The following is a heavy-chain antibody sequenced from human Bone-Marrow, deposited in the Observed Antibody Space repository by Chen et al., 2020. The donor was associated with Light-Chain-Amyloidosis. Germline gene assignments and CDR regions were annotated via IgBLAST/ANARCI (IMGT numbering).Heavy chain of an antibody. V-gene: IGHV4-39*01. D-gene: IGHD5-18*01. J-gene: IGHJ4*02. Sequence: QLQLQESGPGLVKPSETLSLTCTVSGGSISSSSYYWGWIRQPPGKGLEWIGSIYYSGSTYYNPSLKSRVTISVDTSKNQFSLKRSSVTAADTAVYYCARHFGYSNYYDYWGRGTLVSVSS. CDR1: GGSISSSSYY. CDR2: IYYSGST. CDR3: ARHFGYSNYYDY.